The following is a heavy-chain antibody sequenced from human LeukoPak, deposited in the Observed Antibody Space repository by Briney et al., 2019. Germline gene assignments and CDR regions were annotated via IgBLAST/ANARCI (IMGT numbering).Heavy chain of an antibody. Sequence: SVKVSRKASGGTFSSYAISWVRQAPGQGLEWMGGIIPIFGTANYAQKFQGRVTITTDESTSTAYMELSSLRSEDTAVYYCARVKGEYYYDSSGYLDYWGQGTLVTVSS. CDR1: GGTFSSYA. J-gene: IGHJ4*02. D-gene: IGHD3-22*01. V-gene: IGHV1-69*05. CDR2: IIPIFGTA. CDR3: ARVKGEYYYDSSGYLDY.